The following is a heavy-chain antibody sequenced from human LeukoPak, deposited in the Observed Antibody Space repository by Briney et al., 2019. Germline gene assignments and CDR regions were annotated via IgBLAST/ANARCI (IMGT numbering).Heavy chain of an antibody. CDR1: GFTFSSYS. Sequence: GGSLRLSCAASGFTFSSYSMNWVRQAPGKGLEWVSAISGSGGSTYYADSVKGRFTISRDNSKNTLYLQMNSLRAEDTAVYYCARGGYSYGTFGSLSRGFDYWGQGTLVTVSS. D-gene: IGHD5-18*01. CDR2: ISGSGGST. CDR3: ARGGYSYGTFGSLSRGFDY. V-gene: IGHV3-23*01. J-gene: IGHJ4*02.